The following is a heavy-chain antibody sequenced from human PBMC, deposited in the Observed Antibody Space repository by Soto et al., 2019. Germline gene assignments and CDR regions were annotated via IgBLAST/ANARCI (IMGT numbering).Heavy chain of an antibody. V-gene: IGHV3-30*18. Sequence: QVQLVESGGGVVQPGRSLRLSCAASGFTFISYGMHCLRQAPGKRLDLVVVISYDGINKYYADSLKGRFTSSRDNSKNTLYLQMNSLSSEDTAVYYCAKDGEYCSGGSCYSREWDYWGQGTLVTFSS. J-gene: IGHJ4*02. CDR3: AKDGEYCSGGSCYSREWDY. D-gene: IGHD2-15*01. CDR1: GFTFISYG. CDR2: ISYDGINK.